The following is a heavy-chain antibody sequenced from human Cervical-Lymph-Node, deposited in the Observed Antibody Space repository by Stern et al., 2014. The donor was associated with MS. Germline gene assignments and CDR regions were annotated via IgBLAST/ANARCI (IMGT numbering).Heavy chain of an antibody. V-gene: IGHV1-69*01. CDR3: ATVESSASSRSV. D-gene: IGHD1-26*01. CDR1: GGTFSTFA. Sequence: QVQLVQSGAEVKKPGSSVKVSCKASGGTFSTFAFNWVRQAHGEGLEWMAGIIPMFGSPKYAQKFQGRVTITADESTSTAYMELSSLRSADTAVYYCATVESSASSRSVWGQGTTVTVSS. CDR2: IIPMFGSP. J-gene: IGHJ6*02.